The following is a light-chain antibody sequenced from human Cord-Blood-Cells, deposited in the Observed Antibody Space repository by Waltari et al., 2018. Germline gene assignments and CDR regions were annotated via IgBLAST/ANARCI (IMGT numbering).Light chain of an antibody. CDR2: QGS. J-gene: IGLJ3*02. V-gene: IGLV2-23*01. CDR1: SSDVWSYNL. Sequence: QSALTQPASVSGSPGQSITISCTGTSSDVWSYNLVSWYQQHPGKAPKRMIYQGSKRNSGVAHRFSGSKSGNRASLTISGLQAEDEADYYCCSYAGSSTWVFGGGTKLTVL. CDR3: CSYAGSSTWV.